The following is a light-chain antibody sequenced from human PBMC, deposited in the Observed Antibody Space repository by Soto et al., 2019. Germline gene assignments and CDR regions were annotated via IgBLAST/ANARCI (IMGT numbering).Light chain of an antibody. CDR2: EVT. CDR3: SSYTSNNFYV. CDR1: SGDIGSYNR. J-gene: IGLJ1*01. Sequence: QSVLTQPASVSGSPGQSITISCTGTSGDIGSYNRVSWYQQHPGKAPKLIIYEVTDRPSGVSNRFSGSKSGNTASLTISRLQPEDEADYYCSSYTSNNFYVFGTGTKLTVL. V-gene: IGLV2-14*01.